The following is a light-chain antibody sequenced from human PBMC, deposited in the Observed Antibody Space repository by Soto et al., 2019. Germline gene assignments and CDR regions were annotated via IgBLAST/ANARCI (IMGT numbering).Light chain of an antibody. CDR3: SSYTSSSTYV. CDR1: SSDVGSYNR. J-gene: IGLJ1*01. Sequence: QSALTQPPSVSGSPGQSVTISCTGASSDVGSYNRVSWYQQPPGTDPKLRIYEVTNRASGVPDRFSGSKFGNTAPLTNSGLKDEDEADYYCSSYTSSSTYVVGTGTK. V-gene: IGLV2-18*02. CDR2: EVT.